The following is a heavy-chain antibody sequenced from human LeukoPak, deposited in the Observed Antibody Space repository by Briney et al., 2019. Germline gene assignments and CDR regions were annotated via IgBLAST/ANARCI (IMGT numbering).Heavy chain of an antibody. CDR2: IKEDGNQI. CDR1: AFIFSSYA. CDR3: ARDNQGGYYVY. V-gene: IGHV3-7*01. J-gene: IGHJ4*02. D-gene: IGHD3-16*01. Sequence: PGGSLRLSCAPSAFIFSSYAMTWVRQAPGKGPEWVANIKEDGNQIDYADSVRGRFSISRDNAKNLVSLQMSNLRVEDTAVYYCARDNQGGYYVYWGQGTLVAVSS.